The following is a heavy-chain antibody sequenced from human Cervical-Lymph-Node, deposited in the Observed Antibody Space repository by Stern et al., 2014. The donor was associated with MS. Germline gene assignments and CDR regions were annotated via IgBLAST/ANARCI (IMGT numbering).Heavy chain of an antibody. CDR2: IWYDGSNP. Sequence: VQLVESGGGVVQPGRSLRLSCAASGFSFSRYAMHWVRQAPGKGLEWVALIWYDGSNPYYADYVPGRFTISRDNFKNTLYLQMNSLRAEDTAVYYCASAYSSSHYYFDYWGQGTLVTVSS. CDR1: GFSFSRYA. CDR3: ASAYSSSHYYFDY. D-gene: IGHD6-13*01. V-gene: IGHV3-33*01. J-gene: IGHJ4*02.